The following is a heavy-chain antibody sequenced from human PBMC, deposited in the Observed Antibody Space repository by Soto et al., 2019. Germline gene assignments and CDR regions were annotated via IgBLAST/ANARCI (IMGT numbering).Heavy chain of an antibody. Sequence: QVQLVESGGGVVQPGRSLRLSCAASGFTFSSYGMHWVRQAPGKGLEWVAVISYDGSNTYYADSVKGRFTISRDNSKNTLYLQMNSLRAEDTAVYYCAKDGNVYSSGWYAPSLDYWGQGTLVTFSS. CDR2: ISYDGSNT. CDR3: AKDGNVYSSGWYAPSLDY. CDR1: GFTFSSYG. V-gene: IGHV3-30*18. D-gene: IGHD6-19*01. J-gene: IGHJ4*02.